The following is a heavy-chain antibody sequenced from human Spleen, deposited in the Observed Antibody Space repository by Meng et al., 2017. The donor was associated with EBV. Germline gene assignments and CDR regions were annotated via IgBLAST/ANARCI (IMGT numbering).Heavy chain of an antibody. V-gene: IGHV4-34*01. CDR2: INHGGST. Sequence: LHEWGLGMLKPSETLSPSCSVYGGSFSDYYWTWIRQPPGKGLEWIGEINHGGSTSYNPSLKSRVTISVDTSKNQFSLNLRSVTAADTAVYYCAREDKGSPYSWFDPWGQGTLVTVSS. J-gene: IGHJ5*02. CDR3: AREDKGSPYSWFDP. CDR1: GGSFSDYY. D-gene: IGHD6-19*01.